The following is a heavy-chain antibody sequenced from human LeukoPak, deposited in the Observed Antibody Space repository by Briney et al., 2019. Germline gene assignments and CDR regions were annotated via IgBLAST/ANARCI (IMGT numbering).Heavy chain of an antibody. V-gene: IGHV4-4*09. CDR3: ARHDSSSSGFDY. D-gene: IGHD6-6*01. Sequence: SETLSLTCTVSGGPISSYYWSWIRQPPGKGLEWIGYIYTSGSTNYNPSLKSRVTISVDTSKNQFSLKLSSVTAADTAVYYCARHDSSSSGFDYWGQGTLVTVSS. J-gene: IGHJ4*02. CDR1: GGPISSYY. CDR2: IYTSGST.